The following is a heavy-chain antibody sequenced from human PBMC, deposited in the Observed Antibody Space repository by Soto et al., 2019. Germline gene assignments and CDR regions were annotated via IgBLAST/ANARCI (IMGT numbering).Heavy chain of an antibody. D-gene: IGHD1-26*01. Sequence: PGGSLRLSCAASRFTFSSYWMSWVRQAPGKGLEWVANIKEDGSEKYYVDSVKGRFTISRDNAKNSLYLQMNSLRAEDTAVFYCAIQGSGSHYAFDIWGQGTMVTVSS. J-gene: IGHJ3*02. CDR3: AIQGSGSHYAFDI. CDR1: RFTFSSYW. V-gene: IGHV3-7*01. CDR2: IKEDGSEK.